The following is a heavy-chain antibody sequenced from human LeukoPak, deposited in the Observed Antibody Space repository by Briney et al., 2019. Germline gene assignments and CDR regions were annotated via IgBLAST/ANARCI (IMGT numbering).Heavy chain of an antibody. CDR3: ARAMGATTWAVDY. Sequence: TLSLTCTVSGGSISSGGYYWSWIRQPPGKGLEWIGYIYHSGSTYYNPSLKSRVTISVDRSKNQFSLKLSSVTAADTAVYYCARAMGATTWAVDYWGQGTLVTVSS. D-gene: IGHD1-26*01. V-gene: IGHV4-30-2*01. CDR1: GGSISSGGYY. CDR2: IYHSGST. J-gene: IGHJ4*02.